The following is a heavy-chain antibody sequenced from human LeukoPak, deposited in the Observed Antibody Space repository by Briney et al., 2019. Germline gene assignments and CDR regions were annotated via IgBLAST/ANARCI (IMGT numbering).Heavy chain of an antibody. CDR3: ARQDTPGGSSGWYYFDY. V-gene: IGHV4-59*08. CDR1: GGSISSYY. J-gene: IGHJ4*02. D-gene: IGHD6-19*01. Sequence: PSETLSLTCTVSGGSISSYYWSWIRQPPGKGLEWIGYIYYSGSTNYNPSLKSRVTISVDTSKNQFPLKLSSVTAADTAVYYCARQDTPGGSSGWYYFDYWGQGTLVTVSS. CDR2: IYYSGST.